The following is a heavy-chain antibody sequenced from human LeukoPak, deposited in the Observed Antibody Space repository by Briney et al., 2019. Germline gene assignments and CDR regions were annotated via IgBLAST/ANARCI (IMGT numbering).Heavy chain of an antibody. J-gene: IGHJ4*02. CDR1: GFTFSSYA. CDR3: ATSVATPLGTFDY. CDR2: ISYDGSNK. D-gene: IGHD5-12*01. V-gene: IGHV3-30*14. Sequence: GGSLRLSCAASGFTFSSYAMHWVRQAPGKGLEWVAVISYDGSNKYYADSVKGRFTISRDNSKNTLYLQMNSLRAEDTAVYYCATSVATPLGTFDYWGQGTLVTVSS.